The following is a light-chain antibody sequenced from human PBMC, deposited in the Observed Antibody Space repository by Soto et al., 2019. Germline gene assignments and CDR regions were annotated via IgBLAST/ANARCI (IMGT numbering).Light chain of an antibody. CDR3: SSYTGGNPSYV. Sequence: QSALTQPPSASGSLGQSVTIPCTGTSSDVGGYDYVSWYQQHPGKAPKLMIYEVTIRPSGVSDRFSGSKSGNTASLTVSGLQAEDEADYYCSSYTGGNPSYVFGTGTKLTVL. V-gene: IGLV2-8*01. J-gene: IGLJ1*01. CDR1: SSDVGGYDY. CDR2: EVT.